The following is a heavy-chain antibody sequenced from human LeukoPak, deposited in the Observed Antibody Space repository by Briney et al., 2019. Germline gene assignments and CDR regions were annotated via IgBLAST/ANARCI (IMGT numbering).Heavy chain of an antibody. CDR3: ARALPSITIEKGVDAFDI. J-gene: IGHJ3*02. D-gene: IGHD3-3*01. Sequence: ASVKVSCKASGYTFTSYGISWVRQAPGQGLEWMGIINPSGGSTSYAQKFQGRVTMTRDTSTSTVYMELSSLRSEDTAVYYCARALPSITIEKGVDAFDIWGQGTMVTVSS. CDR2: INPSGGST. CDR1: GYTFTSYG. V-gene: IGHV1-46*01.